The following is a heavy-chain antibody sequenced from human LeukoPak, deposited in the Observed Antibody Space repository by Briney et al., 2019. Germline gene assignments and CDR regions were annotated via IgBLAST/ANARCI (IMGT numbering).Heavy chain of an antibody. V-gene: IGHV1-2*02. D-gene: IGHD6-19*01. CDR1: GYTFTGYY. J-gene: IGHJ5*02. CDR3: ARREMGVDGTWWFDP. CDR2: IYPKSGGT. Sequence: ASVKVSCKASGYTFTGYYMHWVRQAPGQGLEWMGWIYPKSGGTKYAQKFQGRVTMTRDTSISTAYMELSRLRSDDTAVYFCARREMGVDGTWWFDPWGQGTLVTVSS.